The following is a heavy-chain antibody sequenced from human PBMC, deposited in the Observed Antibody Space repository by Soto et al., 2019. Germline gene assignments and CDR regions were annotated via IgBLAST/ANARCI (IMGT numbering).Heavy chain of an antibody. CDR1: GFTFSSYG. CDR3: AKAGTTINDY. D-gene: IGHD4-4*01. Sequence: PGGSLRLSCAASGFTFSSYGMHWVRQAPGKGLEWVAVISYDGNNIYYADSVKGRFTISRDNSKNTLYLQMNSLRAEDTAVYYYAKAGTTINDYWGQGTLVTVSS. J-gene: IGHJ4*02. CDR2: ISYDGNNI. V-gene: IGHV3-30*18.